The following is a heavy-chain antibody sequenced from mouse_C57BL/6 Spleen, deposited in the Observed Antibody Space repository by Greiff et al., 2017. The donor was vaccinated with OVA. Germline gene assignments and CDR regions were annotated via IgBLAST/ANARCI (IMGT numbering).Heavy chain of an antibody. Sequence: QVHVKQSGAELVRPGTSVKVSCKASGYAFTNYLIEWVKQRPGQGLEWIGVINPGSGGTNYNEKFKGKATLTADKSSSTAYMQLSSLTSEDSAVYFCARFITTVAYYFDYWGQGTTLTVSS. D-gene: IGHD1-1*01. J-gene: IGHJ2*01. CDR1: GYAFTNYL. CDR2: INPGSGGT. V-gene: IGHV1-54*01. CDR3: ARFITTVAYYFDY.